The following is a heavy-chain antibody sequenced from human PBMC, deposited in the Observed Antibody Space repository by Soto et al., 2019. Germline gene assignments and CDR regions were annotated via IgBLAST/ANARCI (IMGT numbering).Heavy chain of an antibody. J-gene: IGHJ4*02. CDR2: IWYDGSNR. CDR3: AAATTWNFHFHY. Sequence: QVQLVESGGGVVQPGTSLRLSCAASGFTISTHGMHWVRQAPGKGLEGVANIWYDGSNRFYADSVKGRFTISKDNSKNTLYLQMSSLRAVDTAVYYCAAATTWNFHFHYWGQGTQVTVSS. CDR1: GFTISTHG. V-gene: IGHV3-33*01. D-gene: IGHD1-7*01.